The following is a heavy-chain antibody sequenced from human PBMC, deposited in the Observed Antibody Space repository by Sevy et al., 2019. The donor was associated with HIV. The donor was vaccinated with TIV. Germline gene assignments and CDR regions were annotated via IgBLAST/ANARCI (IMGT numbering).Heavy chain of an antibody. J-gene: IGHJ4*02. V-gene: IGHV3-21*01. D-gene: IGHD3-22*01. CDR3: AGENYYDSTAYRFDY. Sequence: GGSLRLSCAASGFIFSNYNMNWVRQAPGKGLEWVSSISSSSSYIYYAHSVKGRFTISRDNAKNSLYLQMNSLRAEDTAVYYCAGENYYDSTAYRFDYWGQGTLVTVSS. CDR1: GFIFSNYN. CDR2: ISSSSSYI.